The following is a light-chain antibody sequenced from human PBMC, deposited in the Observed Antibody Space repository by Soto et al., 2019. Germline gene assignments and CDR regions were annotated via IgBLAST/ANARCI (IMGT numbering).Light chain of an antibody. Sequence: DIQMTQSPSTLSASVGDRVTITCRASQSISTWLAWYQQKPGKAPKLVIYDASSLENGVPSRFSGRGSGTQFTLTISSLQPDDFATYYCQQYSSNSAFGQGTKLEIK. CDR3: QQYSSNSA. V-gene: IGKV1-5*01. J-gene: IGKJ2*01. CDR2: DAS. CDR1: QSISTW.